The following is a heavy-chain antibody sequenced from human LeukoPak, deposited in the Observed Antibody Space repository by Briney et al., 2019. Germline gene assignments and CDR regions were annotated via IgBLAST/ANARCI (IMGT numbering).Heavy chain of an antibody. CDR3: ARDRALGWLQVLFDY. Sequence: GRSLRLSCAASGLTFSSYAMHWVRQAPGKGLEWVAVISYDGSNKYYADSVKGRFTISRDNSKNTLYLQMNSLRAEDTAVYYCARDRALGWLQVLFDYWGQGTLVTVSS. D-gene: IGHD5-24*01. J-gene: IGHJ4*02. CDR1: GLTFSSYA. CDR2: ISYDGSNK. V-gene: IGHV3-30*04.